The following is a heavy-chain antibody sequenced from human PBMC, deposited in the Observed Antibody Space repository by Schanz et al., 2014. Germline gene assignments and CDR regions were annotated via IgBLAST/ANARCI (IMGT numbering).Heavy chain of an antibody. J-gene: IGHJ3*02. CDR1: GFSFSDYW. CDR2: ISGSGAHT. CDR3: AAARGTNCYFCALDI. V-gene: IGHV3-23*04. Sequence: EVQLVESEGGLVQPGGSLRLSCEGSGFSFSDYWMGWVRQAPGKGLEWVSTISGSGAHTYHADSVRGRFTISRDNSKNILYLQMNSLRAEDTAIYFCAAARGTNCYFCALDIWGQGTMVTVSS. D-gene: IGHD2-2*01.